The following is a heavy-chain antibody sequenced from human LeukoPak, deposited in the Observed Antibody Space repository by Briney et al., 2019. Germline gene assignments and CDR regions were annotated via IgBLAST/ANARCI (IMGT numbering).Heavy chain of an antibody. V-gene: IGHV1-46*01. J-gene: IGHJ4*02. CDR1: GYTFTSYY. D-gene: IGHD3-16*02. CDR3: ARARGPVWGSYRYSYFDY. Sequence: ASVKVSCKASGYTFTSYYMHWVRQAPGQGLEWMGIINPSGGSTSYAQKFQGRVTMTRDTSTSTVYMELSSLRSEDTAVYYCARARGPVWGSYRYSYFDYWGQGTLVTVSS. CDR2: INPSGGST.